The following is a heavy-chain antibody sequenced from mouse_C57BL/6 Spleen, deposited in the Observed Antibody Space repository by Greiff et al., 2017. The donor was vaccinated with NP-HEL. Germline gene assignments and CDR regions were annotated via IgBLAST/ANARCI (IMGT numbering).Heavy chain of an antibody. D-gene: IGHD2-5*01. V-gene: IGHV10-1*01. CDR3: VRYSNYFDY. CDR1: GFSFNTYA. CDR2: IRSKSNNYAT. J-gene: IGHJ2*01. Sequence: EVQVVESGGGLVQPKGSLKLSCAASGFSFNTYAMNWVRQAPGKGLEWVARIRSKSNNYATYYADSVKDRFTISRDDSESMLYLQMNNLKTEDTAMYYCVRYSNYFDYWGQGTTLTVSS.